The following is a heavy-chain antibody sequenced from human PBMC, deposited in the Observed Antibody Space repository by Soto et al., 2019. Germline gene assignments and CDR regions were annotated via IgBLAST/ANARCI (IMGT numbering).Heavy chain of an antibody. D-gene: IGHD3-3*01. CDR2: MYYSGST. J-gene: IGHJ3*02. Sequence: PSETLSLTCTVSGGSISSGGYSWSWIRQHPGKGLEWIGYMYYSGSTYYNPSLKSRVTISVDTSKKQFSLKLSSVTAADTAVYYCASPGITLRFLEWSHTGAFDIWGQGTMVTVSS. V-gene: IGHV4-31*03. CDR3: ASPGITLRFLEWSHTGAFDI. CDR1: GGSISSGGYS.